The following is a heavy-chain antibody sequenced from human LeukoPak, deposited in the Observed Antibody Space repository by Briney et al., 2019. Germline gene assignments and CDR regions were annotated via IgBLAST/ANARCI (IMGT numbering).Heavy chain of an antibody. J-gene: IGHJ4*02. CDR1: GFTFSNYW. CDR2: IKQDGSDK. V-gene: IGHV3-7*01. D-gene: IGHD3-10*01. CDR3: ARDGYGSGSYYLYPFDY. Sequence: PGGSLRLSCVASGFTFSNYWMSWVRQAPGKGLEWVANIKQDGSDKYYVGSVKGRFTISKDNAKNSLFLQMNSLRAEDTAVYYCARDGYGSGSYYLYPFDYWGQGTLVTVPS.